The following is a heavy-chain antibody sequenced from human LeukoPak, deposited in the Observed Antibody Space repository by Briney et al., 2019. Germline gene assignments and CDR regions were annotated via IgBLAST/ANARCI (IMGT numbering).Heavy chain of an antibody. CDR2: IYWNDDK. D-gene: IGHD3-22*01. J-gene: IGHJ5*02. V-gene: IGHV2-5*01. CDR3: AHLDYYDSSGYYSNLHNWFDP. CDR1: GFSLSTSGVG. Sequence: ESGPTLVKPTQTLTLTCTFSGFSLSTSGVGVGWIRQPPGNTLEWLALIYWNDDKRYSPSLKSRLTITKDTSKNQVVLTMTNMDPVDTATYYCAHLDYYDSSGYYSNLHNWFDPWGQGTLVTVSS.